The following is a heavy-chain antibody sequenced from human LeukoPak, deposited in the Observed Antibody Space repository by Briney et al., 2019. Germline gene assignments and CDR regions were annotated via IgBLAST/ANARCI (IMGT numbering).Heavy chain of an antibody. J-gene: IGHJ6*02. D-gene: IGHD3-3*01. V-gene: IGHV3-23*01. Sequence: PGRSLRPSCAAAGFTFSSYAMSWVRQAPGNVLEWVSAISGSGGGTYYADSVKGRFPISRDNAKHTLYLEMNSLRAEDTAVYYCAKVGYYDFWIGYRLYGMDVGGQGTTVTVSS. CDR2: ISGSGGGT. CDR3: AKVGYYDFWIGYRLYGMDV. CDR1: GFTFSSYA.